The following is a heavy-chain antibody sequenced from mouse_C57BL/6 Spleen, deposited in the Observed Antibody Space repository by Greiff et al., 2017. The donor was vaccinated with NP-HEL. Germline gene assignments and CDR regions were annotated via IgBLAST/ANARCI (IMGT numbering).Heavy chain of an antibody. V-gene: IGHV14-1*01. CDR2: IDPEDGDT. J-gene: IGHJ4*01. Sequence: VQLQQSGAELVRPGASVKLSCTASGFNIKDYYMHWVKQRPEQGLEWIGRIDPEDGDTEYAPKFQGKATMTADTSSNTAYLQLSSLTSEDTAVYYCTTYYGRDHAMDYWGQGTSVTVSS. CDR3: TTYYGRDHAMDY. D-gene: IGHD2-1*01. CDR1: GFNIKDYY.